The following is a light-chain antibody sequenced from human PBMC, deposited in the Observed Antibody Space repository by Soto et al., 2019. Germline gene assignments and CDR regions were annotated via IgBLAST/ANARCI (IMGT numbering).Light chain of an antibody. J-gene: IGLJ2*01. Sequence: QSALTQPASVSGSPGQSITISCTGTSSDVGGYDYVSWYQQHPGEAPKLMIYDVSNRPSGVSNRFSGSKSGNTASLTISGLQAEDEADDYCSSYTSTSTPVAFGGGTKLTVL. CDR3: SSYTSTSTPVA. CDR1: SSDVGGYDY. CDR2: DVS. V-gene: IGLV2-14*01.